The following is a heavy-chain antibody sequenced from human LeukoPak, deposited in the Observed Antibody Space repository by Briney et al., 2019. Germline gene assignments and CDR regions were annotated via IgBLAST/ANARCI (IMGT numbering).Heavy chain of an antibody. Sequence: PGGSLRLSCAASGFTFSSYWMSWVRPAPGKGLEWVANIKQDGSEKYYVDSVKGRFTISRDNAKNSLYLQMNSLRSEDTAVYYCARDFSVPSSGWYLSAFDIWGQGTMVTVSS. D-gene: IGHD6-19*01. J-gene: IGHJ3*02. CDR2: IKQDGSEK. CDR3: ARDFSVPSSGWYLSAFDI. CDR1: GFTFSSYW. V-gene: IGHV3-7*03.